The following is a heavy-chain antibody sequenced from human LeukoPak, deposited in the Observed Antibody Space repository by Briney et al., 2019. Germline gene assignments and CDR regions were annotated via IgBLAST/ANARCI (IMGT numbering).Heavy chain of an antibody. J-gene: IGHJ4*02. Sequence: GRSLRLSCAASGFTVSSNYMSWVSQAPGKGLEWVSYISSSGSTIYYADSVKGRFTISRDNAKNSLYLQMNSLRAEDTAVYYCARDLYGGSGYWGQGTLVTVSS. V-gene: IGHV3-11*04. CDR2: ISSSGSTI. D-gene: IGHD6-19*01. CDR1: GFTVSSNY. CDR3: ARDLYGGSGY.